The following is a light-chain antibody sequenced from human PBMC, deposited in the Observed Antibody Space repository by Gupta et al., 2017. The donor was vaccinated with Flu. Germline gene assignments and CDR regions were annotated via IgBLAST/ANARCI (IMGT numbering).Light chain of an antibody. CDR1: NIGNKG. J-gene: IGLJ1*01. Sequence: SYVLPQQPSVSVAQGQTARIPCGGSNIGNKGVHCYQQKPGQAPVLVVYTDTDRPSGIPERFSVSNSGNTATLTISRVEADDEADYDCQGWDRSSDHFYVFGTGTKVTVL. V-gene: IGLV3-21*02. CDR2: TDT. CDR3: QGWDRSSDHFYV.